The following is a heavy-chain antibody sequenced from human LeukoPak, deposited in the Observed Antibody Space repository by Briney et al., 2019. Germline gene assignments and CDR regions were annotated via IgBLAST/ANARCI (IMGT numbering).Heavy chain of an antibody. J-gene: IGHJ3*02. V-gene: IGHV4-30-4*02. CDR1: GGSISSGDYY. CDR2: IYYSGST. CDR3: ARDSDYALNDAFGI. D-gene: IGHD5-12*01. Sequence: SETLSLTCTVSGGSISSGDYYWSWIRQPPGKGLEWIGYIYYSGSTYYNPSLKSRVTISVDTSKNQFSLKLSSVTAADTAVYYCARDSDYALNDAFGIWGQGTMVTVSS.